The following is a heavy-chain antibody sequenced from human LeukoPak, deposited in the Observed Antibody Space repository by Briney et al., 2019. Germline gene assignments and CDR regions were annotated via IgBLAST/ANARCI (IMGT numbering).Heavy chain of an antibody. CDR2: ISGSGGST. CDR3: ARGPPVREQQLDY. J-gene: IGHJ4*02. D-gene: IGHD1/OR15-1a*01. V-gene: IGHV3-23*01. CDR1: GFTFSSYA. Sequence: VGSLRLSCAASGFTFSSYAMSWVRQAPGKGLEWVSGISGSGGSTNYADSVKGRFTIARDSSKNTLYLQMNSLGAEDTAVYYCARGPPVREQQLDYWGQGTLVTVSS.